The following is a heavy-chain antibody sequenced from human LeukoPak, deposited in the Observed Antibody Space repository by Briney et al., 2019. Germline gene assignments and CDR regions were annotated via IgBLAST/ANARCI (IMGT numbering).Heavy chain of an antibody. J-gene: IGHJ4*02. V-gene: IGHV3-21*01. CDR2: ISSSSSYL. CDR1: GFTFSSYS. D-gene: IGHD6-19*01. Sequence: GGSLRLSCAASGFTFSSYSMNWVRQAPGKGLEWVSSISSSSSYLYYADSVKGRFTISRDNSKNTLYLQMNSLRAEDTAVYYCARAGIAVAGLDYWGQGTLVTVSS. CDR3: ARAGIAVAGLDY.